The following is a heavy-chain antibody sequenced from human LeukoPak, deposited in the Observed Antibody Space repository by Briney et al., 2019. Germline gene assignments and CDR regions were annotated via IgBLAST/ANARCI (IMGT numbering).Heavy chain of an antibody. CDR2: IFHSGIT. Sequence: PSETLSLTCTVSGGSIRSDYWNWIRQPPGKRLEWIGYIFHSGITNYNPSLESRVTISVDTSKNQFSLRLTSVTAAATAVYYCARSDIAASSWYFDHWGQGTLVTVSS. CDR3: ARSDIAASSWYFDH. CDR1: GGSIRSDY. D-gene: IGHD6-13*01. J-gene: IGHJ4*02. V-gene: IGHV4-59*01.